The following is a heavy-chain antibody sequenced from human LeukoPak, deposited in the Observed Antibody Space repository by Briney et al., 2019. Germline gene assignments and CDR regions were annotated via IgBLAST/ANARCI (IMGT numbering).Heavy chain of an antibody. Sequence: PSETLSLTCTVSGGSISSSSYYWDWIRQPPGKGLEWIGSIYYSGSTYYNPSLKSRVTISVDTSKNQFSLKLSSVTAADTAVYYCARSITMIVVVITPAFDIWGQGTMVTVSS. CDR2: IYYSGST. CDR1: GGSISSSSYY. CDR3: ARSITMIVVVITPAFDI. J-gene: IGHJ3*02. V-gene: IGHV4-39*07. D-gene: IGHD3-22*01.